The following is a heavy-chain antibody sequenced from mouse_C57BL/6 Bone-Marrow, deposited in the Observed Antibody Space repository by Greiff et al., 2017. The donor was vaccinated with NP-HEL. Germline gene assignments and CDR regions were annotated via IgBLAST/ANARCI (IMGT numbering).Heavy chain of an antibody. D-gene: IGHD1-1*02. CDR1: GYAFTNYL. Sequence: QVQLQQSGAELVRPGTSVKVSCKASGYAFTNYLIEWVKQRPGQGLEWIGVINPGSGGTNYNEKFKGKATLTADKSSSTAYMQRSSLTSEDSAVYFCAILWHWYFDVWGTGTTVTVSS. V-gene: IGHV1-54*01. CDR2: INPGSGGT. CDR3: AILWHWYFDV. J-gene: IGHJ1*03.